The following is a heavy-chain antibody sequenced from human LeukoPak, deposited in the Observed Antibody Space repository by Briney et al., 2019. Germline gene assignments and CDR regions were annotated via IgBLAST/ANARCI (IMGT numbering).Heavy chain of an antibody. Sequence: PSETLSLTCAVYGGSFSGYYWSWIRQPPGKRLEWIGEINHSGSTNYNPSLKSRVTISVDTSKNQFSLKLSSVTAADTAVYYCARADHSASQLLYYFDYWGQGTLVTVSS. J-gene: IGHJ4*02. V-gene: IGHV4-34*01. CDR2: INHSGST. CDR1: GGSFSGYY. D-gene: IGHD2-2*01. CDR3: ARADHSASQLLYYFDY.